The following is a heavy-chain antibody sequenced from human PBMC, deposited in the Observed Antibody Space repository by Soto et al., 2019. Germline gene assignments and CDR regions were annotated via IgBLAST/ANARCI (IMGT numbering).Heavy chain of an antibody. CDR2: ISAYNGNT. D-gene: IGHD3-9*01. J-gene: IGHJ6*01. CDR1: GYTFTSYG. CDR3: AALLYFVRLLGYYYGMDF. Sequence: ASVKVSCKASGYTFTSYGISWVRQAPGQGLEWMGGISAYNGNTKYAQKLQGRVTMTTDTSRSTAYMALRSLRSDDTAVYYCAALLYFVRLLGYYYGMDFGGHGTTVTVSS. V-gene: IGHV1-18*01.